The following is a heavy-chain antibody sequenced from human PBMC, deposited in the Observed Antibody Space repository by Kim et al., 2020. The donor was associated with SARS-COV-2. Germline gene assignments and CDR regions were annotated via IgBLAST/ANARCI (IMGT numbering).Heavy chain of an antibody. Sequence: GGSLRLSCAASGFTFSNYVMNWVRQAPGKGLQWVSAIRDNGDSTYYADSVKGRFTISRDNSKNTLYLQMNSLRDEDTAVYYCAFRGVSYGYVYWGQGSLVTVSS. CDR2: IRDNGDST. D-gene: IGHD5-18*01. J-gene: IGHJ4*02. CDR3: AFRGVSYGYVY. V-gene: IGHV3-23*01. CDR1: GFTFSNYV.